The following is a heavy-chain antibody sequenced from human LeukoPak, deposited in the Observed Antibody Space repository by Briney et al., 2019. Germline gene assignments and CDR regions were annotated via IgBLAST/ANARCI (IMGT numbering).Heavy chain of an antibody. V-gene: IGHV1-69*05. CDR3: ARGYSHDAFDI. J-gene: IGHJ3*02. CDR1: GGTFSSYA. D-gene: IGHD3-16*02. CDR2: IIPIFGTA. Sequence: GASVKVSCKASGGTFSSYAISWVRQAPGQGLEWMGGIIPIFGTANYAQKFQGRVTITTGESTSTAYMELSSMRSEDTAVYYCARGYSHDAFDIWGQGTMVTVSS.